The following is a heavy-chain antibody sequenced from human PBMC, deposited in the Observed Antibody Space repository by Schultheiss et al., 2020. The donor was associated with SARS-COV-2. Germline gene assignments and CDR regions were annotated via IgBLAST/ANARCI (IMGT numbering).Heavy chain of an antibody. D-gene: IGHD1-7*01. J-gene: IGHJ6*02. CDR2: IYYSGST. CDR3: ARGYNWNWACYYYGMDV. V-gene: IGHV4-59*01. Sequence: SETLSLTCTVSGGSISSYYWSWIRQPPGKGLEWIGYIYYSGSTNYNPSLKSRVTISVDTSKNQFSLKLSSVTAADTAVYYCARGYNWNWACYYYGMDVWGQGTTVTVSS. CDR1: GGSISSYY.